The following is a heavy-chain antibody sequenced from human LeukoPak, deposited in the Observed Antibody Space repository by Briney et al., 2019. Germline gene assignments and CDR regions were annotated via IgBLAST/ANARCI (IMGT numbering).Heavy chain of an antibody. CDR1: GFTFSSYA. D-gene: IGHD2-21*02. Sequence: GGSLRLSCAASGFTFSSYAMHWVRQAPGKGLEWVAVISYDGSNKYYADSVKGRFTISRDNSKNTLYLQMNRLRAEDTAVYYCARDALAYCGGDCYPGFDYWGQGTLVTVSS. J-gene: IGHJ4*02. V-gene: IGHV3-30*04. CDR3: ARDALAYCGGDCYPGFDY. CDR2: ISYDGSNK.